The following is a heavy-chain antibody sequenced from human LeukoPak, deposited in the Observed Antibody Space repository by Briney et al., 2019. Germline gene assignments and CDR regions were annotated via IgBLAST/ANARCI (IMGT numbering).Heavy chain of an antibody. J-gene: IGHJ4*02. Sequence: SETLSLTCTVSGGSISSSSYYWGWIRQPPGKGLEWIGSIYYSGSTYYNPSLESRVSISVDTSKNQFALKLRSVTAADTAVFYCATTSSWSYSFDSWGQGTLVTVSS. CDR1: GGSISSSSYY. CDR2: IYYSGST. CDR3: ATTSSWSYSFDS. D-gene: IGHD6-13*01. V-gene: IGHV4-39*01.